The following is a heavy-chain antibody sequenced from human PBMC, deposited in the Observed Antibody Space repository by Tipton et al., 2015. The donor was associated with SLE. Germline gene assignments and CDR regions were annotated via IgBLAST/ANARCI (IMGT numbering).Heavy chain of an antibody. CDR3: ARYFYDSSGVCLFDF. Sequence: TLSLTCAVYGGSFSGYYWSWIRQHPGKGLEWIGYVFSSGTTYYNPSLKGRLSLSLDTSQNQLSLKLSSVTSADTAVYYCARYFYDSSGVCLFDFWGQGTLATVSS. CDR1: GGSFSGYY. D-gene: IGHD3-22*01. V-gene: IGHV4-31*11. J-gene: IGHJ4*02. CDR2: VFSSGTT.